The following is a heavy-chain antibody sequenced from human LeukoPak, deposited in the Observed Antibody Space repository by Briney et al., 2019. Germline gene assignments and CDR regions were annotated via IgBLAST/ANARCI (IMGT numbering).Heavy chain of an antibody. CDR2: ISASADNT. D-gene: IGHD3-22*01. CDR1: GFAFSSLS. V-gene: IGHV3-23*01. J-gene: IGHJ4*02. Sequence: PGGSLRLSCVASGFAFSSLSMSWVRQAPGKGLEWVSDISASADNTHYADSVKGRFIIFRDNSKNTVFLQMNSLTVEDTAVYYCATGAASSGSLSHDHWGQGTLVTVSS. CDR3: ATGAASSGSLSHDH.